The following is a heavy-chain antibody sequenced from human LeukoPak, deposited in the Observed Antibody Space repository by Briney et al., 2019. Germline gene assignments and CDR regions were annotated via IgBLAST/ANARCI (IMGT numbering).Heavy chain of an antibody. V-gene: IGHV3-53*01. CDR3: ARDPDSSAYDAFDI. CDR2: IYSGGST. CDR1: GFTVSSYY. D-gene: IGHD3-22*01. Sequence: GGFLRLSCAASGFTVSSYYMSWVRQAPGRGLEWVSVIYSGGSTNYPDSVKGRFTISRDNSKNTLYLQMNSLRAEDTAVYYCARDPDSSAYDAFDIWGQGTMVTVSS. J-gene: IGHJ3*02.